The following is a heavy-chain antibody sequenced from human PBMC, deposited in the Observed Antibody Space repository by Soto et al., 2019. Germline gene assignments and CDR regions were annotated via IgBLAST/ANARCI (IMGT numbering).Heavy chain of an antibody. D-gene: IGHD3-10*01. CDR1: GGSISSGGYS. J-gene: IGHJ6*02. Sequence: PSETLSLTCAVSGGSISSGGYSWSWIRQPPGKGLEWIGYIYHSGSTYYNPSLKSRVTISVDTSKNQFSLKLSSVTAADTALYYFAMQGFGAIHGIVVVWGQGTTVPSP. V-gene: IGHV4-30-2*01. CDR2: IYHSGST. CDR3: AMQGFGAIHGIVVV.